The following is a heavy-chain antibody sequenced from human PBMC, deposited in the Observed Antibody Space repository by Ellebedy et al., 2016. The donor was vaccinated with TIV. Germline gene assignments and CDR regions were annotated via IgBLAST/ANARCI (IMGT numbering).Heavy chain of an antibody. CDR2: INPSGGST. Sequence: AASVKVSCKASGYTFTSYYMHWVRQAPGQGLEWMGIINPSGGSTSYAQKFQGRVTMTRDTSTSTVYMELSSLRSEDTAVYYCASPSYYDSSGYHGGYYYGMDVWGQGTTVTVSS. CDR1: GYTFTSYY. D-gene: IGHD3-22*01. V-gene: IGHV1-46*01. CDR3: ASPSYYDSSGYHGGYYYGMDV. J-gene: IGHJ6*02.